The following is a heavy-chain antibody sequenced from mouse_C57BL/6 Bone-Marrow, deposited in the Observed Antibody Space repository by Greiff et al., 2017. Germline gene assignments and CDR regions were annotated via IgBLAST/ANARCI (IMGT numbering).Heavy chain of an antibody. J-gene: IGHJ2*01. V-gene: IGHV3-6*01. CDR3: ARDGDGFDY. Sequence: EVKLQESGPGLVKPSQSLSLTCSVTGYSITSGYYWNWIRQFPGNKLEWMGYISYDGSNNYNPSLKNRISITRDTSKNQFFLKLNSVTTEDTATYYCARDGDGFDYWGQGTTLTVSS. CDR2: ISYDGSN. CDR1: GYSITSGYY. D-gene: IGHD2-3*01.